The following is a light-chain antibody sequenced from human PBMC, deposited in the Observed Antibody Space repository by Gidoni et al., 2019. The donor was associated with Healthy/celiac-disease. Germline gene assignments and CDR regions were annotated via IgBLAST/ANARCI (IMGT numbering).Light chain of an antibody. Sequence: EIVLTQSPATLSLSPGERATLSCRASQSVSSYLAWYQQKPGQAPRRRIYDASNRATGIPARFSGSGSGTDFTLTISSLEPEDLAVYYCQQRSNWPPTFGGXTKVEIK. V-gene: IGKV3-11*01. CDR3: QQRSNWPPT. J-gene: IGKJ4*01. CDR2: DAS. CDR1: QSVSSY.